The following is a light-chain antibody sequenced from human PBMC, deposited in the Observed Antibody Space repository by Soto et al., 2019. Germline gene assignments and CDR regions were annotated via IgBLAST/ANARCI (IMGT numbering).Light chain of an antibody. CDR1: QSISRSD. Sequence: EILFTQSPGPGSLSPGESATLSLRASQSISRSDLAWYQHRPGQSPRLLIYATSSRATGIPDRFTGGGAGTGFTLTISRLEPEDSAVYYCQQYGSSPTFGGGTRLEIK. V-gene: IGKV3-20*01. J-gene: IGKJ5*01. CDR3: QQYGSSPT. CDR2: ATS.